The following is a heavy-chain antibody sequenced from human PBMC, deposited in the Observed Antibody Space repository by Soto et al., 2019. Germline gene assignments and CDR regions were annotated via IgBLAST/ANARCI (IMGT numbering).Heavy chain of an antibody. Sequence: SVKVSCKASGGTFSSYTISWVRQAPGQGLEWMGRIIPILGIANYAQKFQGRVTITADKSTSTAYMELSSLRSEDTAVYYCAREKISGYEVWSDFEIWGQGTMVTVSS. CDR3: AREKISGYEVWSDFEI. CDR2: IIPILGIA. CDR1: GGTFSSYT. J-gene: IGHJ3*02. D-gene: IGHD5-12*01. V-gene: IGHV1-69*04.